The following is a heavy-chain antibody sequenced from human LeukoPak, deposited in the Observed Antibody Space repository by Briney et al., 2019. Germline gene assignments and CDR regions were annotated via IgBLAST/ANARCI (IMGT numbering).Heavy chain of an antibody. CDR1: GGSFSGYY. J-gene: IGHJ4*02. CDR3: ARGVAARPVRY. V-gene: IGHV4-34*01. CDR2: INHSGST. D-gene: IGHD6-13*01. Sequence: SETLSLTCAVDGGSFSGYYWSWVRQPPGKGMEWIGEINHSGSTHYNPSLKSRVTISVDTSKNQFSLKLSSVTAADTAVYYCARGVAARPVRYWGQGTLVTVSS.